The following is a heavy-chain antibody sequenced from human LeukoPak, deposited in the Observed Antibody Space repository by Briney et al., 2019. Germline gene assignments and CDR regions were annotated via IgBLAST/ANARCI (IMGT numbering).Heavy chain of an antibody. Sequence: PETPSLTCTVSGGSISSYYWSWIRQPAGKGLEWIGRICSIGGTNYNPSLKSRVTISVDKSKNQFSLKLSSVTAADTAVYYCAGERITMVRGVIITELWFDPWGQGTLVTVPS. CDR2: ICSIGGT. CDR1: GGSISSYY. V-gene: IGHV4-4*07. J-gene: IGHJ5*02. CDR3: AGERITMVRGVIITELWFDP. D-gene: IGHD3-10*01.